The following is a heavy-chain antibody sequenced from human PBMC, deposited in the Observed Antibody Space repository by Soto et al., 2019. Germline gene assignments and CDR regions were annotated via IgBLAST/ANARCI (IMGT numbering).Heavy chain of an antibody. J-gene: IGHJ4*02. CDR1: GFSFSSYA. CDR3: AKDAKILDWLPTSYYYDF. D-gene: IGHD3-9*01. V-gene: IGHV3-23*01. CDR2: ISRSGNST. Sequence: EVQVLESGGDLAQPGGSLRLSCAASGFSFSSYAMSWVRQSPGKGLEWVSSISRSGNSTYSADSVRGRFTISRDNSKNTLYLQMYSLRAEDTAVYYCAKDAKILDWLPTSYYYDFWGRGALATVSS.